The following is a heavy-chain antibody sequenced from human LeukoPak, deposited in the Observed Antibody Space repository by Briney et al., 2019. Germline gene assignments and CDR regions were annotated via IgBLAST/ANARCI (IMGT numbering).Heavy chain of an antibody. Sequence: GGSLRLSCAASGFTFSSYWMSWVRQAPGKGLEWVANIKQDGSEKYYVDSVRGRFTISRDNAKNSLYLQMNSLRAEDTAVYYCARGLRFLVWLSLEYNWFDPWGQGTLVTVSS. J-gene: IGHJ5*02. CDR2: IKQDGSEK. CDR1: GFTFSSYW. D-gene: IGHD3-3*01. CDR3: ARGLRFLVWLSLEYNWFDP. V-gene: IGHV3-7*01.